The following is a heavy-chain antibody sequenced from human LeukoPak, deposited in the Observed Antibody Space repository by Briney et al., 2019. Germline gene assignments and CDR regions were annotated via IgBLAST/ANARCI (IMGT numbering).Heavy chain of an antibody. CDR2: IYYSGST. CDR1: GGSVSSSSYY. CDR3: ASSWASSGSSLGH. Sequence: KASETLSLTCTVSGGSVSSSSYYWGWIRQPPGKGLEWIGSIYYSGSTYYNPSLKSRVTISVDTSKNQFSLKLSSVTAADTAVYYCASSWASSGSSLGHWGQGTLVTVSS. J-gene: IGHJ1*01. V-gene: IGHV4-39*01. D-gene: IGHD1-26*01.